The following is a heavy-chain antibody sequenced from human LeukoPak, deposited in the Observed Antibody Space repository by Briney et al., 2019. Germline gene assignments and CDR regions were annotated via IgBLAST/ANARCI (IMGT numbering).Heavy chain of an antibody. J-gene: IGHJ4*02. CDR1: GGSISSYY. CDR2: IYYSGST. CDR3: ARHVIAARIFDY. V-gene: IGHV4-59*08. D-gene: IGHD6-6*01. Sequence: PSETLSLTCTVSGGSISSYYGSWIRQPPGKGLEWIGYIYYSGSTNYNPSLKSRVTISVDTSKNQFSLKLSSVTAADTAVYYCARHVIAARIFDYWGQGTLVTVSS.